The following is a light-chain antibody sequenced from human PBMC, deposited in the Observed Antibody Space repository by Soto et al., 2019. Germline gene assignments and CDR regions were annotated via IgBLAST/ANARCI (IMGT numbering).Light chain of an antibody. V-gene: IGKV3-11*01. Sequence: EIMLSQSPATLSLSPGGRATLHCRTIQSVSNNLAWYQQKPGQAPSLLIYDASNRATGVPARFSGSGSGTDFTLTISGLEPEDFGVYYCQHRSNWPPAWTFGQGTKVDIK. CDR2: DAS. CDR1: QSVSNN. CDR3: QHRSNWPPAWT. J-gene: IGKJ1*01.